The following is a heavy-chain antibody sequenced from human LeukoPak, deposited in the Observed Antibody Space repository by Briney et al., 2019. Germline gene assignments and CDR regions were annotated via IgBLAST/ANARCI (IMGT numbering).Heavy chain of an antibody. J-gene: IGHJ4*02. CDR1: GYTFTGYY. Sequence: ASVKVSCKASGYTFTGYYMHWVRQAPGQGLEWMGCINPNSGGTNYAQKFQGRVTMTRDTSISTAYMELSRLRSDDTAVYYCASSITMVRGVPYYFDYWGQGTLVTVSS. CDR3: ASSITMVRGVPYYFDY. D-gene: IGHD3-10*01. V-gene: IGHV1-2*02. CDR2: INPNSGGT.